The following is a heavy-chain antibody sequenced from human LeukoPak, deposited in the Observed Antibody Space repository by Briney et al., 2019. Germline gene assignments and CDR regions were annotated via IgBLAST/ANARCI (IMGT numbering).Heavy chain of an antibody. V-gene: IGHV4-39*01. CDR2: IHYTGTT. CDR1: GVSISSSNYY. CDR3: TRADYGDYVGPLYY. D-gene: IGHD4-17*01. Sequence: SETLSLTCTVSGVSISSSNYYWYWGWIRQLPGKGLEWVGSIHYTGTTYYNPSLKSRVTTSVDTSKNQFSLNLNSVTAADTAVYYCTRADYGDYVGPLYYWGQGTLVTVSS. J-gene: IGHJ4*02.